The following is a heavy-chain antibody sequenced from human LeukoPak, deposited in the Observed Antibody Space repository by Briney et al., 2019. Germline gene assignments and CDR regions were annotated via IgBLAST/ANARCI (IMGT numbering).Heavy chain of an antibody. V-gene: IGHV4-39*01. CDR2: VYYSGST. Sequence: SETLSLTCTVSGGSISSSSLYWDWIRQPPGKGLEGIGPVYYSGSTYYNPSLKSRVTISVDTSKNQFSLRLSSATAADTALYYCARNASSLGAGAFDIWGQGTMVTVSS. CDR3: ARNASSLGAGAFDI. D-gene: IGHD2-2*01. J-gene: IGHJ3*02. CDR1: GGSISSSSLY.